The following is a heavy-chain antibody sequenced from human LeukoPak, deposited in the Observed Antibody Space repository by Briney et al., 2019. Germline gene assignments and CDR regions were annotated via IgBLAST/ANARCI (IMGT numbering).Heavy chain of an antibody. Sequence: PSETLSLTCTVSGGSLSSYYWSWIRQPAGKGLEWIGRISTSGSTNYNPSLKSRVTMSVDTSKNQFSLKLSSVTAAATALYYCARENSGTEDYGDPNPAGDHAFDIWRQGTMVTVSS. CDR2: ISTSGST. J-gene: IGHJ3*02. CDR1: GGSLSSYY. V-gene: IGHV4-4*07. D-gene: IGHD4-17*01. CDR3: ARENSGTEDYGDPNPAGDHAFDI.